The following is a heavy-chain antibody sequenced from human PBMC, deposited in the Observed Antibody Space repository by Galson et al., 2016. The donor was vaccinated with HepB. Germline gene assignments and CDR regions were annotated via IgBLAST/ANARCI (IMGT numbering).Heavy chain of an antibody. Sequence: CAISGDSVSSNSAAWNWIRQSPSGGLEWLGRTYYRSKWYNDYAVSVKGRITVSSDTSKNQFSLHLNSVTPEDTAVYYCARLIATDDLYGVDVWGQGTTVTVSS. J-gene: IGHJ6*02. CDR1: GDSVSSNSAA. V-gene: IGHV6-1*01. CDR2: TYYRSKWYN. CDR3: ARLIATDDLYGVDV. D-gene: IGHD6-13*01.